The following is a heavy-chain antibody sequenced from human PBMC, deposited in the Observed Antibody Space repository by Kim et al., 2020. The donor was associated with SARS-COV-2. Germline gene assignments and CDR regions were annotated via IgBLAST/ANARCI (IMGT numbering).Heavy chain of an antibody. D-gene: IGHD3-16*01. J-gene: IGHJ6*02. CDR2: IRSSGGAT. CDR1: GFTFSSYA. V-gene: IGHV3-23*01. CDR3: AKAKGSRGSSSDM. Sequence: GGSLRLSCAASGFTFSSYAMRWVRQAPGKGLEWVSDIRSSGGATYYADAVKGRFTISRDNSKSTLYLQMSSLRAEDTAVYYCAKAKGSRGSSSDMWGQGTTVTASS.